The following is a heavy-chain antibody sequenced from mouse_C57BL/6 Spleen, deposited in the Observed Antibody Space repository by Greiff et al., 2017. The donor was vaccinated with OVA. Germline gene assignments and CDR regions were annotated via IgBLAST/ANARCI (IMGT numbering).Heavy chain of an antibody. CDR2: IYPGSGST. D-gene: IGHD2-10*01. J-gene: IGHJ4*01. V-gene: IGHV1-55*01. Sequence: QVQLQQPGAELVKSGASVKMSCKASGYTFTSYWITWVKQRPGQGLEWIGDIYPGSGSTNYNEKFKSKATLTVDTSSSTAYMQLSSLTSEDSAVYYCAREALPYWAMDYWGQGTSVTVSS. CDR3: AREALPYWAMDY. CDR1: GYTFTSYW.